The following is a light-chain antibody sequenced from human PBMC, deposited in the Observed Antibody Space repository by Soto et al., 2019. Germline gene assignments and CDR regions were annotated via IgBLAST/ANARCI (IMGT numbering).Light chain of an antibody. J-gene: IGLJ2*01. Sequence: QSVLTQPRSVSGSPGQSVTISFTGTSSDVGGYNYVSWYQQHPGKAPKLMIYDVSKRPSGVPDRFSGSKSGNTASLTISGLQAEDEADYYCCSYAGSYTFVVFGGGTKVPS. CDR3: CSYAGSYTFVV. V-gene: IGLV2-11*01. CDR2: DVS. CDR1: SSDVGGYNY.